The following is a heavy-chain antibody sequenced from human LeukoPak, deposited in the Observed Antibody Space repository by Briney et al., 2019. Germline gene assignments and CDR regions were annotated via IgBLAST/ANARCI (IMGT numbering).Heavy chain of an antibody. CDR2: ISSRSDYK. Sequence: GGSLRLSCVASGFTFNTYTLNWVRQAPGKGLEWIASISSRSDYKYYAPSVKGRFTISRDNAKNSLYLQMNSLRAEDTAVYYCARIWSGYSYGYVLDYWGQGTLVTVSS. D-gene: IGHD5-18*01. CDR3: ARIWSGYSYGYVLDY. V-gene: IGHV3-21*04. CDR1: GFTFNTYT. J-gene: IGHJ4*02.